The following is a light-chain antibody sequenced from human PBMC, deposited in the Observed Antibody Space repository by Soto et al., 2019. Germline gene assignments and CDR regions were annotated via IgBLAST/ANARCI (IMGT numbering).Light chain of an antibody. CDR3: QQDYNLPPLT. CDR1: QSVTNSY. V-gene: IGKV3-20*01. CDR2: DTS. Sequence: EIVLTQSPGTLSLSPGERATFSCRASQSVTNSYAAWYQQKPGQAPRLLIYDTSSRATGIPDRFSGSGSGTDFTLTISSLQPEDFAVYYCQQDYNLPPLTFGGGTKVDIK. J-gene: IGKJ4*01.